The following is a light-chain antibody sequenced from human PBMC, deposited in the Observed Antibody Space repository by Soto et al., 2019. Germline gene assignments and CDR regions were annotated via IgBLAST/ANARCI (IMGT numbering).Light chain of an antibody. Sequence: DIQMTQSPSSLSASIGDRVIITCRASQSINYYLNWYQQQPGKAPKLLVSTAASLRSGVPSRFSGSASGTDFALTISSLQHEDFETYYCQQSFTTPYTFGQGTKVDIK. CDR2: TAA. V-gene: IGKV1-39*01. CDR1: QSINYY. J-gene: IGKJ2*01. CDR3: QQSFTTPYT.